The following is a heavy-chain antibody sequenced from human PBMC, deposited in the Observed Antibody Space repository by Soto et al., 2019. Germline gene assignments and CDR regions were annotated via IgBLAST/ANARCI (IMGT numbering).Heavy chain of an antibody. CDR1: GFTFSSYA. CDR3: ARGAAAGGMDV. CDR2: ISYDGSST. V-gene: IGHV3-30-3*01. J-gene: IGHJ6*02. Sequence: GGSLRLSCAASGFTFSSYALHWVRQAPGKGLEWVAFISYDGSSTYYADSVKGRFTISRDNAKNSLYLQMNSLRAEDTAVYYSARGAAAGGMDVWAKGQRSPSP. D-gene: IGHD6-13*01.